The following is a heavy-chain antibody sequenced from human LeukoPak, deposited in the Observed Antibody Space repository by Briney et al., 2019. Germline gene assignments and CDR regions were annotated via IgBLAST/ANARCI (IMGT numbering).Heavy chain of an antibody. CDR3: ASYYDSSGYYYEPFDY. V-gene: IGHV3-48*01. J-gene: IGHJ4*02. CDR2: ISSSSSTI. Sequence: GGSLRLSCAASGFTFSSYSMNWVRQAPGKGLEWVSYISSSSSTIYYADSVKGRFTISRDNAKNSLYLQMNSLRAEDTAVYYCASYYDSSGYYYEPFDYWGQGTLVTVSS. D-gene: IGHD3-22*01. CDR1: GFTFSSYS.